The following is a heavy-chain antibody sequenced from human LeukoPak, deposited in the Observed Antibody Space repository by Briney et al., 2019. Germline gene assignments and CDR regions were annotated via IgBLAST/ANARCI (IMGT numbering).Heavy chain of an antibody. Sequence: SVKVSCKATGGTFTSYAISWVRQAPGQGLEWMGRIIPIFGTANYAQKFQGRVTITTDESTSTAYMELSSLRSEDTAVYYCARAFYGDYVAGDYWGQGTLVTVSS. CDR3: ARAFYGDYVAGDY. J-gene: IGHJ4*02. CDR1: GGTFTSYA. D-gene: IGHD4-17*01. CDR2: IIPIFGTA. V-gene: IGHV1-69*05.